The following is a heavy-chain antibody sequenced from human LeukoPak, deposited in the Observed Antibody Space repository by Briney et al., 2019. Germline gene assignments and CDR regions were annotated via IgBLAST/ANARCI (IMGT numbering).Heavy chain of an antibody. D-gene: IGHD3-22*01. J-gene: IGHJ4*02. CDR2: IIPIFGTA. CDR1: GGTFSSYA. Sequence: SVKVSCKASGGTFSSYAISWVRQAPGQGLEWMGGIIPIFGTANYAQKFQGRVTITTDESTSTAYMELSSLRSEDTAVYYCARAELTYDSSGYHLDYWGQGTLATVSS. CDR3: ARAELTYDSSGYHLDY. V-gene: IGHV1-69*05.